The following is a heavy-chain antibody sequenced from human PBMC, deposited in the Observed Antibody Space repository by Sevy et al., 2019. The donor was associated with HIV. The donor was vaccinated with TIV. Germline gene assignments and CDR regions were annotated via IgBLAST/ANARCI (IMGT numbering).Heavy chain of an antibody. CDR1: GFTFSKYS. J-gene: IGHJ4*02. D-gene: IGHD2-8*01. Sequence: GGYLRLSCAASGFTFSKYSMSWVRQPPGKGLEWVSTLSFGCGEINYADSVKGRFTISRDNSKSLVYLQMNNLRPEDTAVYYCAREGCTKPHDYWGQGTLVTVSS. CDR2: LSFGCGEI. CDR3: AREGCTKPHDY. V-gene: IGHV3-23*01.